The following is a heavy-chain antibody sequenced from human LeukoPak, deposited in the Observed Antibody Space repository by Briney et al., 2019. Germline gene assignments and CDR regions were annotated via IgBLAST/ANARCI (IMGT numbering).Heavy chain of an antibody. V-gene: IGHV3-74*01. D-gene: IGHD3-16*01. CDR2: INTDTRGT. CDR1: GFTFTDYW. Sequence: PGGSLRLSCVASGFTFTDYWMHWVRQVPGKGLVWVSIINTDTRGTYYADSVKGRFTISRDNAKSTLYLQMDSLRAEDTAVYYCARAGAYHFDNWGQGTLVTVSS. J-gene: IGHJ4*02. CDR3: ARAGAYHFDN.